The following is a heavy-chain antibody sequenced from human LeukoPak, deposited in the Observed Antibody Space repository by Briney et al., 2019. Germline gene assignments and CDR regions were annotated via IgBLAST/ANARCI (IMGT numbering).Heavy chain of an antibody. CDR1: GFTFSSYA. V-gene: IGHV3-23*01. CDR3: AKDSSYYYDSSGYY. D-gene: IGHD3-22*01. CDR2: ISGSGGST. Sequence: LPGGSLRLSCAASGFTFSSYAMSWVRQAPGKGLEWVSAISGSGGSTYYADSVKGRFTISRDNSKNTLCLQMNSLRAEDTAVYYCAKDSSYYYDSSGYYWGQGTLVTVSS. J-gene: IGHJ4*02.